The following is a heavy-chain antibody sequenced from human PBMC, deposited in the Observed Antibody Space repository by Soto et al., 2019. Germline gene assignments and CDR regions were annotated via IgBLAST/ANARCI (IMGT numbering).Heavy chain of an antibody. D-gene: IGHD3-3*01. J-gene: IGHJ4*02. CDR2: ISYDGSNK. CDR3: TPSYITIFGVVPFGY. V-gene: IGHV3-30*03. Sequence: GGSLRLSCAASGFTFSSYGMHWVRQAPGKGLEWVAVISYDGSNKYYADSVKGRFTISRDNSKNTLYLQMNSLRAEDTAVYYCTPSYITIFGVVPFGYWGQGALVTVSS. CDR1: GFTFSSYG.